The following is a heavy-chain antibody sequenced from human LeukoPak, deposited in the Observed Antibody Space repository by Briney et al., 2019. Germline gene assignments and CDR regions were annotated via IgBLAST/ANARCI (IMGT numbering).Heavy chain of an antibody. Sequence: PSETLSLTCAVYGGSFSGYYWSWIRQPPGKGLEWIGEINHSGSTNYNPSLKSRVTISVDTSKNQFSLKLSSVTAADTAVYYCARGSLWFGELLSFRFHFDIWGQGTMVTVSS. CDR3: ARGSLWFGELLSFRFHFDI. J-gene: IGHJ3*02. V-gene: IGHV4-34*01. CDR1: GGSFSGYY. D-gene: IGHD3-10*01. CDR2: INHSGST.